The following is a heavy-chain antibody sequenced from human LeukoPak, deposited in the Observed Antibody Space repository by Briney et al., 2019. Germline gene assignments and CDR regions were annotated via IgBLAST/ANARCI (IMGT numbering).Heavy chain of an antibody. CDR1: GGSISSGGYY. D-gene: IGHD3-22*01. CDR3: ARVCYDSSGYYLDY. CDR2: IYYSGST. Sequence: PSETLSLTCTVSGGSISSGGYYWSWIRQHPGKGLEWIGYIYYSGSTYYNPSLKSRVTISVDTSKNQFSLKLSSVTAADTAAYYCARVCYDSSGYYLDYWGQGTLVTVSS. V-gene: IGHV4-31*03. J-gene: IGHJ4*02.